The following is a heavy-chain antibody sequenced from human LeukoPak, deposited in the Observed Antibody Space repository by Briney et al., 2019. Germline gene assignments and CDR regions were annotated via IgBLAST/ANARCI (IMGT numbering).Heavy chain of an antibody. CDR3: ARLNSYGFYYFDY. Sequence: PGGSLRLSCAASRFTFSSYWMSWVRQAPGKGLEWVANIKQDGSEKYYVDSVKGRFTISRDNAKNSLNLQLNSLRAEDTAVYYCARLNSYGFYYFDYWGQGTPVTVSS. CDR1: RFTFSSYW. D-gene: IGHD5-18*01. J-gene: IGHJ4*02. V-gene: IGHV3-7*01. CDR2: IKQDGSEK.